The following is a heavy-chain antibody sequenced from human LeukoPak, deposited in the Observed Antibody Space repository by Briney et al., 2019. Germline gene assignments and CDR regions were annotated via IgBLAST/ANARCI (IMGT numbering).Heavy chain of an antibody. Sequence: PSQTLSLTCTVSGGSISSGDYYWSWIRQPPGKGLEWIGYIYYSGSTYYNPSLKSRVTISVDTSKNQFSLKLSSVTAADTAVYYCASSERRYYDILTGYHPNWFDPWGQGTLVTASS. J-gene: IGHJ5*02. CDR1: GGSISSGDYY. D-gene: IGHD3-9*01. CDR3: ASSERRYYDILTGYHPNWFDP. CDR2: IYYSGST. V-gene: IGHV4-30-4*01.